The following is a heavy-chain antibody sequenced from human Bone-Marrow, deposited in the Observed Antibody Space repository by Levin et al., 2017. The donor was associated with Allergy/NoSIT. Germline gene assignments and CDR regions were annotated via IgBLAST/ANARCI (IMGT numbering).Heavy chain of an antibody. Sequence: ASVKVSCKVSGYTLTELSMHWVRQAPGKGLEWMGGFDPEDGETIYAQKFQGRVTMTEDTSTDTAYMELSSLRSEDTAVYYCATKCSSTSCYGTFDYWGQGTLVTVSS. J-gene: IGHJ4*02. D-gene: IGHD2-2*01. V-gene: IGHV1-24*01. CDR1: GYTLTELS. CDR2: FDPEDGET. CDR3: ATKCSSTSCYGTFDY.